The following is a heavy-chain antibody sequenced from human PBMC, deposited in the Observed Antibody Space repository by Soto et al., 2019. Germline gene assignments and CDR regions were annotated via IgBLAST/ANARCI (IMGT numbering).Heavy chain of an antibody. D-gene: IGHD6-6*01. CDR1: GFTFSSYG. CDR3: AKDRTLNSSSRRRRVDY. J-gene: IGHJ4*02. V-gene: IGHV3-33*06. CDR2: IWYDGSNK. Sequence: QVQLVESGGGVVQPGRSLRLSCAASGFTFSSYGMHWVRQAPGKGLEWVAVIWYDGSNKYYADSVKGRFTISRDNSKNTLYLQMNSLRAEDTAVYYCAKDRTLNSSSRRRRVDYWGQGTLVTVSS.